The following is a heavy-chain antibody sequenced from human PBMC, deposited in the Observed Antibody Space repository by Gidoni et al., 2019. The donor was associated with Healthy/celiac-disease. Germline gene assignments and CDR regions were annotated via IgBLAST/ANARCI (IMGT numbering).Heavy chain of an antibody. J-gene: IGHJ4*02. V-gene: IGHV4-31*03. Sequence: QVQLQESGPGLVKPSQTLSLTCTVSGGSISRGGYYWSWIRQHPGKGLEWIGYIYYSGSTYYNPSLKSRVTISVDTSKNQFSLKLSSVTAADTAVYYCAREGVVAASTDYWGQGTLVTVSS. CDR2: IYYSGST. CDR3: AREGVVAASTDY. D-gene: IGHD2-15*01. CDR1: GGSISRGGYY.